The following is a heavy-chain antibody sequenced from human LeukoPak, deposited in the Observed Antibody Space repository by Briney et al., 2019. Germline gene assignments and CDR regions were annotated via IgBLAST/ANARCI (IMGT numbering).Heavy chain of an antibody. Sequence: PSETLSLTCAVYGGSFSGYYWSWIRQPPGKGLEWIGEINHSGSTNYNPSLKSRVTISVDTSKNQFSLKLSSVTAADTAVYYCARPSGSSEFDYWGQGTLVTVSS. V-gene: IGHV4-34*01. D-gene: IGHD1-26*01. J-gene: IGHJ4*02. CDR2: INHSGST. CDR3: ARPSGSSEFDY. CDR1: GGSFSGYY.